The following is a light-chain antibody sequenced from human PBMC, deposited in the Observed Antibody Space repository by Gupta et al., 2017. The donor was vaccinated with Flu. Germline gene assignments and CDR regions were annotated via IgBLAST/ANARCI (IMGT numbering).Light chain of an antibody. V-gene: IGKV4-1*01. CDR1: QNVLYNSNNKNY. Sequence: DIVMTQSPDSLAVSLGERATINCKSSQNVLYNSNNKNYLAWYHQKPGQPPKLLIYWASTRESRVPDRFSGSGSGTDLTLTISSLQAEDVAVYYCQQDDSTSWTFGQGTKVEIK. J-gene: IGKJ1*01. CDR2: WAS. CDR3: QQDDSTSWT.